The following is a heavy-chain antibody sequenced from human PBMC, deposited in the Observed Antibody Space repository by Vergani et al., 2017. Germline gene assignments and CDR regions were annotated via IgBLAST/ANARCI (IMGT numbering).Heavy chain of an antibody. J-gene: IGHJ6*02. CDR3: ARDPDIVVVPAAPYYYYYYGMDV. V-gene: IGHV1-18*04. D-gene: IGHD2-2*01. CDR2: ISAYNGNT. Sequence: QVQLVQSGAEVKKPGASVKVSCKASGYTFTSYGISWVRQAPGQGLEWMGWISAYNGNTNYAQKLQGRVTMTTDTSTSTAYMELKSLSSDDTAVYYCARDPDIVVVPAAPYYYYYYGMDVWRQXP. CDR1: GYTFTSYG.